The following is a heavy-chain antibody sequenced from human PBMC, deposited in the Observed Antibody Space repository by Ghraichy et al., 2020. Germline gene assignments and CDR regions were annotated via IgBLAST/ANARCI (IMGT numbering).Heavy chain of an antibody. D-gene: IGHD4-23*01. CDR2: ITSSSRTT. CDR1: GFTFSAYS. CDR3: ARGYTVVRFFYYAGMDV. Sequence: GGSLRLSCVGSGFTFSAYSMNWVRQSPGKGLEWVSYITSSSRTTSYADSVKGRFTISRDNAQNSLYLQMNSLRDEDTAVYYCARGYTVVRFFYYAGMDVWGQGTTVTVS. V-gene: IGHV3-48*02. J-gene: IGHJ6*02.